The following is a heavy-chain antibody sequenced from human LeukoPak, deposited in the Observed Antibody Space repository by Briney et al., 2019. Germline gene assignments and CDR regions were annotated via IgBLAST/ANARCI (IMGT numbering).Heavy chain of an antibody. V-gene: IGHV3-23*01. CDR1: GFTFSSYA. J-gene: IGHJ4*02. CDR2: ISGSGGST. D-gene: IGHD3-10*01. Sequence: PGGSLRLSCAASGFTFSSYAMSWVRQAPGKGREWVSAISGSGGSTYYADSVKGRFTISRDFSKSTLYLQMNSLRDEDTALYYCAKYASGTYYNGLHWGQGTLVTVSS. CDR3: AKYASGTYYNGLH.